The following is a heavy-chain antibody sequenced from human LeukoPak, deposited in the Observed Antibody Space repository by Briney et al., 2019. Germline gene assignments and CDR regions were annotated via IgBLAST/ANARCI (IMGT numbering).Heavy chain of an antibody. V-gene: IGHV3-9*01. CDR1: GFTFDDYA. CDR3: AKVRMVRGVIIEYFQH. Sequence: PGGSLRLSCAASGFTFDDYAMHWVRQAPGKGLEWVSGISWNSGSIGYADSVKGRFTISRDNAKNSLYLQMNSLRAEDTALYYCAKVRMVRGVIIEYFQHWGQGTLVTVSS. CDR2: ISWNSGSI. D-gene: IGHD3-10*01. J-gene: IGHJ1*01.